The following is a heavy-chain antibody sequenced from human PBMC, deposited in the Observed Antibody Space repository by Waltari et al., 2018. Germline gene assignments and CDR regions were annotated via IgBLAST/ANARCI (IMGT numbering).Heavy chain of an antibody. CDR3: ARSDIYDLHSDS. CDR2: INPTGDQT. J-gene: IGHJ4*02. V-gene: IGHV1-46*01. CDR1: GHTFSSYY. D-gene: IGHD3-3*01. Sequence: QVHLVQSGVEVKKPGASVKVSCKASGHTFSSYYIHWLRQAPGQGLEWMGMINPTGDQTTYAQRFQGRVTMTRDTSTTTAYMDLRSLKSEDTAVYFCARSDIYDLHSDSWGQGTLVTVSS.